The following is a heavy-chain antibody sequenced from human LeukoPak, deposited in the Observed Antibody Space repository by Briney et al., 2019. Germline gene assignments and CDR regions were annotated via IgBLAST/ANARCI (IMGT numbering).Heavy chain of an antibody. D-gene: IGHD6-13*01. Sequence: PGGSLRLSCAASGFTFSNYAMSWVRQAPGKGLEWVSAISGSGGSTYYADSVKGRFTISRDDSKNTLYLQMNSLRAEDTAVYYCAKDCGGRLYSSSCSYGMDVWGQGTTVTVSS. CDR3: AKDCGGRLYSSSCSYGMDV. J-gene: IGHJ6*02. CDR1: GFTFSNYA. CDR2: ISGSGGST. V-gene: IGHV3-23*01.